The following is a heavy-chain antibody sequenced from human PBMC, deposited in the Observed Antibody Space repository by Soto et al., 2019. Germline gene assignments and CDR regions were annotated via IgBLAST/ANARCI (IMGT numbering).Heavy chain of an antibody. CDR3: AKQPASIRTFAY. D-gene: IGHD2-2*01. Sequence: GGSLRLSCAASGFTFTNYAMNWVRQAPGKGLEWVSTITGGGGGRTNYADSVKGRFTISRDNSKNTLYLQMNSLGAEDTAVYYFAKQPASIRTFAYWGQGALDTVSS. V-gene: IGHV3-23*01. J-gene: IGHJ4*02. CDR2: ITGGGGGRT. CDR1: GFTFTNYA.